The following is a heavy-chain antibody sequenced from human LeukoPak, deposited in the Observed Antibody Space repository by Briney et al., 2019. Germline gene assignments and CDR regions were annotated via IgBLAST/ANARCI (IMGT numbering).Heavy chain of an antibody. CDR1: GGSFSGYY. J-gene: IGHJ6*03. D-gene: IGHD3-10*01. V-gene: IGHV4-34*01. CDR3: ARMEGNYYYYMDV. CDR2: INHSGST. Sequence: SETLSLTCAVYGGSFSGYYWSWIRQPPGKGPEWIGEINHSGSTNYNPSLKSRVTISVDTSKNQFSLKLSSVTAADTAVYYCARMEGNYYYYMDVWGKGTTVTVSS.